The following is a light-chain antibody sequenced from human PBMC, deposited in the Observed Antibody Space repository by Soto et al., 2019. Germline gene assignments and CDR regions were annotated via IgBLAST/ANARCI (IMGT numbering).Light chain of an antibody. CDR1: SSDVGAYNL. V-gene: IGLV2-14*01. Sequence: QSVLTQPASVSGSPGQSITISCTGTSSDVGAYNLVSWYQQHPGRAPKLLIYDVYDRPPGVSNRFSGSKSGNTASLTISGLQAEDEADYYCSSYTTSSSYFFGTGTKVTVL. CDR2: DVY. J-gene: IGLJ1*01. CDR3: SSYTTSSSYF.